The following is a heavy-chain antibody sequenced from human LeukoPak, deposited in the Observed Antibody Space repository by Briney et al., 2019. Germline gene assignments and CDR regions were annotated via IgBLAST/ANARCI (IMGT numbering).Heavy chain of an antibody. CDR2: ISGSGGST. CDR1: GFTFSSYA. D-gene: IGHD1-26*01. V-gene: IGHV3-23*01. J-gene: IGHJ5*02. Sequence: GGSLRLSCAASGFTFSSYAMSWVRQAPGKGLEWVSAISGSGGSTYYADSVKGRFTISRDNSKNTLYLQMNSLRAEDTAVYYCAKVPRLGIVGAYNWFDPWGQGTLVTVSS. CDR3: AKVPRLGIVGAYNWFDP.